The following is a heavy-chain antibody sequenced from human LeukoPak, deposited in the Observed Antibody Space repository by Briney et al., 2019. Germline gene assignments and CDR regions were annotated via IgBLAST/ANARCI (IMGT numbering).Heavy chain of an antibody. CDR1: GGSTSSYY. V-gene: IGHV4-59*01. CDR2: IYYSGST. CDR3: ARADTAMVRDAFDI. J-gene: IGHJ3*02. Sequence: SETLSLTCTVSGGSTSSYYWSWIRQPPGKGLQWIGYIYYSGSTNYNPSLKSRVTISVDTSKNQFSLKLSSVTAADTAVYYCARADTAMVRDAFDIWGQGTMVTVSS. D-gene: IGHD5-18*01.